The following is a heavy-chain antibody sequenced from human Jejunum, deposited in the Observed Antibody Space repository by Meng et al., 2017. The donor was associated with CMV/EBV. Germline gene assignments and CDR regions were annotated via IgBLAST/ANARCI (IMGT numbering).Heavy chain of an antibody. CDR2: INWHDHGT. D-gene: IGHD6-19*01. CDR3: VKGKQWLLSH. V-gene: IGHV3-43*01. CDR1: GVTFDDYT. Sequence: SCAASGVTFDDYTMHWVRPAPGKGLEWVSLINWHDHGTRYADSVKGRFIISRDNSRDSLYLQMSSLKTEDTAFYYCVKGKQWLLSHWGQGTLVTVSS. J-gene: IGHJ4*02.